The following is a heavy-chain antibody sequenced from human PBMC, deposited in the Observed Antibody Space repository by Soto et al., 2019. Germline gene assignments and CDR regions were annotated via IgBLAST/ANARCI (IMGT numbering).Heavy chain of an antibody. CDR2: IYYSGST. CDR1: GGSISSSSYY. Sequence: QLHLQESGPGLVKPSETLSLTCTVSGGSISSSSYYWGWIRQPPGKGLEWFGRIYYSGSTYYHPSLKSRVTISVATSNKHCSRYMSSVTAAHLAMYDCASPITMVQGVDIWSNWFDPWCQGTLVTVSS. D-gene: IGHD3-10*01. CDR3: ASPITMVQGVDIWSNWFDP. J-gene: IGHJ5*02. V-gene: IGHV4-39*02.